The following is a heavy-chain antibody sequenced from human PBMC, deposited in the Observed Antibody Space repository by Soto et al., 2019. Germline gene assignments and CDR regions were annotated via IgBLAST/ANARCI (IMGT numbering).Heavy chain of an antibody. J-gene: IGHJ4*02. V-gene: IGHV4-30-4*01. CDR2: LYDGGTT. CDR1: GGSISSGGYS. Sequence: QVQLQESGPRLVNPSQTLSLTCTVSGGSISSGGYSWSWIRQPPDKGLEWIGHLYDGGTTYHNPSLKGRVNISVDTSKTQFSLKLNSVSAADTAVYYCARGPSGDKVDYWGQGILVTVSS. CDR3: ARGPSGDKVDY. D-gene: IGHD7-27*01.